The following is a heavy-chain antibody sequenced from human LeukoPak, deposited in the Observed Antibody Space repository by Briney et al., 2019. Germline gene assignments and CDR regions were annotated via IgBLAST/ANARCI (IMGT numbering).Heavy chain of an antibody. CDR2: ISNSGST. V-gene: IGHV4-59*08. CDR1: GGSISSNY. D-gene: IGHD3-16*01. CDR3: ARQGTGGRAFDI. Sequence: SSETLSLTCNVSGGSISSNYWSWARQPPGKGLEWIGYISNSGSTHYNPSLKSRVTISLDTSKNQISLKLNSVTAADTALYYCARQGTGGRAFDIWGQGTMVTVSS. J-gene: IGHJ3*02.